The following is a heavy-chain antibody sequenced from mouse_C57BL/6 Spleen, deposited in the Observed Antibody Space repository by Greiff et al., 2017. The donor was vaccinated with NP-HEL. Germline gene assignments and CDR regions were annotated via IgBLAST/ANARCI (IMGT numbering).Heavy chain of an antibody. D-gene: IGHD2-5*01. CDR3: ARDYYSNLYYFDY. CDR2: IDPANGNT. J-gene: IGHJ2*01. V-gene: IGHV14-3*01. CDR1: GFNIKNTY. Sequence: EVQLVESVAELVRPGASVKLSCTASGFNIKNTYMHWVKQRPEQGLEWIGRIDPANGNTKYAPKFQGKATITADTSSNTAYLQLSSLTSEDTAIYYCARDYYSNLYYFDYWGQGTTLTVSS.